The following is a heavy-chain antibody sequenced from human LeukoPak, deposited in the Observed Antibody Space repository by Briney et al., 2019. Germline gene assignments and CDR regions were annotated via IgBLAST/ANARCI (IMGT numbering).Heavy chain of an antibody. CDR2: ISSSGSTI. CDR1: GFTFSDYY. J-gene: IGHJ4*02. D-gene: IGHD3-22*01. V-gene: IGHV3-11*01. CDR3: ARDPHYYDSSGYYGPINY. Sequence: PGGSLRLSCAASGFTFSDYYMSWIRQAPGKGLEWVSYISSSGSTIYYADSVKGRFTISRDNAKNSLYLQMNSLRAEDTAVYYCARDPHYYDSSGYYGPINYWGQGTLVTVSS.